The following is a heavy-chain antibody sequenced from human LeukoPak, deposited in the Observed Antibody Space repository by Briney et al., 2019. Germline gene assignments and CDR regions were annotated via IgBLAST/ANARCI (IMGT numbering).Heavy chain of an antibody. CDR2: INPNSGGT. V-gene: IGHV1-2*02. D-gene: IGHD6-13*01. CDR1: GYTFTGYY. CDR3: AREHAGIAAAGAHFDY. Sequence: ASVKVSCKASGYTFTGYYMHWVRQAPGQGLEWMGWINPNSGGTNYAQKFQGRVTMTRDTSISTAYMELSRLRSDDTAVYYCAREHAGIAAAGAHFDYWGQGTLVTVSS. J-gene: IGHJ4*02.